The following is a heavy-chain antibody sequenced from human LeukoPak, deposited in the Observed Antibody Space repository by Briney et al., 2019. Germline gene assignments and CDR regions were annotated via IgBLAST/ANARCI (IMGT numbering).Heavy chain of an antibody. CDR2: IYGGGST. D-gene: IGHD3-3*01. CDR3: ARESYYDLVRGYFDY. J-gene: IGHJ4*02. V-gene: IGHV3-66*01. CDR1: GFTVTSNY. Sequence: GGSLRLSCAASGFTVTSNYMSWVRQAPGKWLEWVSVIYGGGSTYYADSVKGRFTISRDNSKNTLYLQMNSLRAEDTAVYYCARESYYDLVRGYFDYWGQGTLVTVSS.